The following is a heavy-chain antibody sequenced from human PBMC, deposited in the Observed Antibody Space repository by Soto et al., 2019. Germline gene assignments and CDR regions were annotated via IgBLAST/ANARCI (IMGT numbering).Heavy chain of an antibody. D-gene: IGHD2-21*01. Sequence: PGGSLRLSCAASGFTFSSYWMSWVRQAPGKGLEWVANIKQDGSEKYYVDSVKGRFTISRDNAKNSLYLQMNSLRAEDTAVYYCARDAGHIVVVIATWYFDLWGRGTLVTVSS. J-gene: IGHJ2*01. CDR2: IKQDGSEK. CDR1: GFTFSSYW. CDR3: ARDAGHIVVVIATWYFDL. V-gene: IGHV3-7*01.